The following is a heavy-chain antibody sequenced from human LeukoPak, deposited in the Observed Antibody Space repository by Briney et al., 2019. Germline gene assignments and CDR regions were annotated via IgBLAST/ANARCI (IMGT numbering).Heavy chain of an antibody. CDR2: ISYDGSNK. D-gene: IGHD6-13*01. J-gene: IGHJ4*02. CDR3: ARDLHSSSWYNEGFDY. V-gene: IGHV3-30*04. Sequence: GGSLRLSCAASGFTFSSYAMHWVRQAPGKGLEWVAVISYDGSNKYYADSVKGRFTISRDNSKNTLYLQMNSLRAEDTAVYYCARDLHSSSWYNEGFDYWGQGTLVTVSS. CDR1: GFTFSSYA.